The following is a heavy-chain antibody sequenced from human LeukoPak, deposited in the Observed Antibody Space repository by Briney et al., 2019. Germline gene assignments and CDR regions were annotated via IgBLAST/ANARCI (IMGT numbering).Heavy chain of an antibody. CDR3: AGSIAVAGTIDY. J-gene: IGHJ4*02. CDR1: GFTFSNSG. V-gene: IGHV3-48*01. Sequence: GGSLRLSCSASGFTFSNSGMHWVRQAPGKGLEWVSYISTSSSTTYYADSVKGRFTISRDNSKNTLYLQMNSLRAEDTAVYYCAGSIAVAGTIDYWGQGTLVTVSS. CDR2: ISTSSSTT. D-gene: IGHD6-19*01.